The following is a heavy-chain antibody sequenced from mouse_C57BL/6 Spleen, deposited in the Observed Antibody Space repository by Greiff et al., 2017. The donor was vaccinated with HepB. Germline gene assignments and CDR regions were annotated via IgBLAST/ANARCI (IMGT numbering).Heavy chain of an antibody. CDR1: GYTFTDFI. V-gene: IGHV1-18*01. D-gene: IGHD3-3*01. J-gene: IGHJ4*01. CDR2: INPNNGGT. CDR3: ERRRGPRYAMDY. Sequence: EVQLQQSGPELVKPGASVKIPCKASGYTFTDFIMDWVKQSHGKSLEWIGDINPNNGGTIYNQKFKGKATLTVDKSSSTAYMELRSLTSEDTAVEYCERRRGPRYAMDYWGQGTSVTVSS.